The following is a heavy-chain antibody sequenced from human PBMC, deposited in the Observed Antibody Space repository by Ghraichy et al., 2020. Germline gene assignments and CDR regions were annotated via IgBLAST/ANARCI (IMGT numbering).Heavy chain of an antibody. CDR1: GGSISSYY. J-gene: IGHJ6*03. V-gene: IGHV4-59*08. CDR2: IYNTGST. CDR3: ARQDFYYYMDV. Sequence: SQTLSLTCTVSGGSISSYYWSWIRQPPGKRLEWIGYIYNTGSTNYNPSLNGRATISLDTSRNQFSLKLSSVTAADTAVYYCARQDFYYYMDVWGKGTTVTVSS.